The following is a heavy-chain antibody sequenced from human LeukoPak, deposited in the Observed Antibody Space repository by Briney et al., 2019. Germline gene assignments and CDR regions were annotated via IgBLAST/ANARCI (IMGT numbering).Heavy chain of an antibody. V-gene: IGHV4-34*01. J-gene: IGHJ6*02. CDR3: ARVVTAYCYYYGMDV. Sequence: SETLSLTCAVYGGSFSGYYWSWIRQPPGKGLEWIGEINYSGSTNYNPSLKSRVTISVDTSKNQFSLKLSSVTAADTAVYYCARVVTAYCYYYGMDVWGQGTTVTVSS. CDR2: INYSGST. D-gene: IGHD2-21*02. CDR1: GGSFSGYY.